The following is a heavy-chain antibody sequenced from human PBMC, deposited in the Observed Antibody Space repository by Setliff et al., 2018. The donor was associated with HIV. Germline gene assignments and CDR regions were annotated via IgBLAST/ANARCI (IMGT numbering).Heavy chain of an antibody. D-gene: IGHD2-15*01. Sequence: SETLSLTCTVPGGSINRSNYYWGWIRQPPGKGLEWIGTISYTGSTYYDPSLKSRVTISLDTSKNQFFLKLSSVTAPDTAIYYCARFPLLHKNAFDIWGQGTMVTVSS. J-gene: IGHJ3*02. CDR3: ARFPLLHKNAFDI. CDR2: ISYTGST. V-gene: IGHV4-39*01. CDR1: GGSINRSNYY.